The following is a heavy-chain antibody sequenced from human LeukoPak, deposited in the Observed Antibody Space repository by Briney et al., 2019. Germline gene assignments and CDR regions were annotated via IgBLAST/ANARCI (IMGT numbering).Heavy chain of an antibody. CDR2: ISGSGGTT. Sequence: ISGSGGTTYYADSLKGRFTISRDNSKNTLYLQMNGLRAEDTAVYYCAKTLGGNYYHPLDYWGQGTLVTVSS. D-gene: IGHD4-11*01. CDR3: AKTLGGNYYHPLDY. V-gene: IGHV3-23*01. J-gene: IGHJ4*02.